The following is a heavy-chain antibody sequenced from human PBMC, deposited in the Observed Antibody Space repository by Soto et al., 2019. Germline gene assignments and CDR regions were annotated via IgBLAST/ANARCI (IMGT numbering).Heavy chain of an antibody. Sequence: GGSLRLSCAASGFTLSSYAMSWVRQAPGKGLEWVSSISGSGNTYYADSVKGRLTISRDNSKNTLYLQMNSLRAEDTAVYYCAKVLRDGVQTYDSWGEGTVVTV. D-gene: IGHD3-16*01. CDR1: GFTLSSYA. V-gene: IGHV3-23*01. CDR3: AKVLRDGVQTYDS. CDR2: ISGSGNT. J-gene: IGHJ4*02.